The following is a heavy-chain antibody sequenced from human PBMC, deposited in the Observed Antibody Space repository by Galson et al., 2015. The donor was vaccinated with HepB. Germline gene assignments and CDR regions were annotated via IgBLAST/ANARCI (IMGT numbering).Heavy chain of an antibody. CDR3: ARPDILTTNPFDY. CDR1: GFTFSSYW. CDR2: IKQDGSEK. D-gene: IGHD3-9*01. J-gene: IGHJ4*02. Sequence: SLRLSCAASGFTFSSYWMSWVRQAPGKGLEWVANIKQDGSEKYYVDSVKGRFTISRDNAKSSPYLQMNSLRAEDTAVYYCARPDILTTNPFDYWGQGTLVTVSS. V-gene: IGHV3-7*03.